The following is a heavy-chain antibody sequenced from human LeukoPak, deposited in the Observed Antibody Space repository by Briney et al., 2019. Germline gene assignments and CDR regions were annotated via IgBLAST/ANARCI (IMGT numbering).Heavy chain of an antibody. Sequence: LSLTCTVSGGSISSSSYYWGWIRQPPGKGLEWIGSIYYSGSTYYNPSLKSRVTISVDTSKNQFSLKLSSVTAADTAVYYCASGWHDAFDIWGQGTMVTVSS. CDR1: GGSISSSSYY. CDR3: ASGWHDAFDI. D-gene: IGHD2-15*01. V-gene: IGHV4-39*07. J-gene: IGHJ3*02. CDR2: IYYSGST.